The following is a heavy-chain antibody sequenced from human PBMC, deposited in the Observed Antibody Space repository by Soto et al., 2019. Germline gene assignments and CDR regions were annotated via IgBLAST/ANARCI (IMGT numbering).Heavy chain of an antibody. Sequence: PSETLSLTCTVSCGSISSYYWSWIRQPPGKGLEWIGYIYYSGSTNYNPSLKSRVTISVDTSKNQFSLKLSSVTAADTAVYYCARDSAALGAHRVQPGGFDYWGQGTLVTVSS. CDR1: CGSISSYY. CDR2: IYYSGST. J-gene: IGHJ4*02. CDR3: ARDSAALGAHRVQPGGFDY. V-gene: IGHV4-59*01. D-gene: IGHD1-26*01.